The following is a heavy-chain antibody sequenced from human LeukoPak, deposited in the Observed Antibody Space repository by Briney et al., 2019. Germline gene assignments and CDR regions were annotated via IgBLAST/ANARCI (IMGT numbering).Heavy chain of an antibody. CDR3: AGGGELLPQNDY. Sequence: SQTLSLTCTVSGGSISSGDYYWSWISQPPGKGLEWIGYIYYSGSTYYNPSLKSRVTISVDTSKNQFSLKLSSVTAAGTAVYYCAGGGELLPQNDYWGQGTLVTVSS. CDR2: IYYSGST. CDR1: GGSISSGDYY. J-gene: IGHJ4*02. D-gene: IGHD1-26*01. V-gene: IGHV4-30-4*08.